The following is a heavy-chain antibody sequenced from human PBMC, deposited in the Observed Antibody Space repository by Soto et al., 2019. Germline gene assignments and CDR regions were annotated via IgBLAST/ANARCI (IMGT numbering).Heavy chain of an antibody. CDR3: ARELRGARDDAFDI. J-gene: IGHJ3*02. Sequence: QVQLQESGPGLLKPSETLSLTCTVSGGSISSYYWNWIRQPPGKGLEWIGFINYSGRTDYNPSLKGRVTISADTSKNQLSMKMSSVTAADTAVYYCARELRGARDDAFDIWGQGTVVTVSS. CDR1: GGSISSYY. D-gene: IGHD3-10*01. CDR2: INYSGRT. V-gene: IGHV4-59*01.